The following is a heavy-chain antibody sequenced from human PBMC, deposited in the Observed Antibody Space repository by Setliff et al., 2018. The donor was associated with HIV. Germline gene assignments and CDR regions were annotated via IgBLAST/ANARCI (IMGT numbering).Heavy chain of an antibody. D-gene: IGHD6-13*01. J-gene: IGHJ3*01. CDR3: ARGSGYTRSWVPGGS. Sequence: ASVKVSCKASGYTFTGYYMHWVRQAPGQGLEWMGWINPNSGRTNYAQKFQGRVTMTRDTSISTAYMELSRVKSDDTAVYYCARGSGYTRSWVPGGSWGQGTMVTVSS. V-gene: IGHV1-2*02. CDR1: GYTFTGYY. CDR2: INPNSGRT.